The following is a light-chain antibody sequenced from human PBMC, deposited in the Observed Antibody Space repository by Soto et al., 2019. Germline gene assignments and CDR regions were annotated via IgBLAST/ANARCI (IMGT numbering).Light chain of an antibody. Sequence: EIVLTHSPGTLSLSPWERGTLSVSASQSVSSGYLAWYQQKPGQAPRLLIYDASSRATGIPDRFSGSGSGTDFTLTISRLEPEDFAVYYCQQYGGSPRTFGQGTKVDIK. J-gene: IGKJ1*01. V-gene: IGKV3-20*01. CDR3: QQYGGSPRT. CDR1: QSVSSGY. CDR2: DAS.